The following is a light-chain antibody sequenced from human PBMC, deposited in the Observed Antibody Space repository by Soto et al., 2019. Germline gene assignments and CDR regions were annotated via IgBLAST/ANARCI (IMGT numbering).Light chain of an antibody. V-gene: IGKV1-39*01. CDR3: QQSHSTPIT. J-gene: IGKJ5*01. CDR1: QSISSY. CDR2: AAS. Sequence: DSQMTQSPSSLSASVGDRVTITSRTSQSISSYLSWYQQKPGEAPKLLIFAASSLQGGVPSRFSGSGSETDFTLTISSLQPEDFATYYCQQSHSTPITFGQGTRLEIK.